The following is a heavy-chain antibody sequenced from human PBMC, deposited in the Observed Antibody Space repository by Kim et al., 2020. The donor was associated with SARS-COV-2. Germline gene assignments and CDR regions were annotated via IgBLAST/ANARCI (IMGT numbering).Heavy chain of an antibody. J-gene: IGHJ4*02. CDR3: AKSSGSIMGFGELSV. D-gene: IGHD3-10*01. Sequence: GGSLRLSCAASGFTFDDYAMHWVRQAPGKGLEWVSGISWNSGSIGYADSVKGRFTISRDNAKNSLYLQMNSLRAEDTALYYCAKSSGSIMGFGELSVWGQGTLVTVSS. CDR1: GFTFDDYA. CDR2: ISWNSGSI. V-gene: IGHV3-9*01.